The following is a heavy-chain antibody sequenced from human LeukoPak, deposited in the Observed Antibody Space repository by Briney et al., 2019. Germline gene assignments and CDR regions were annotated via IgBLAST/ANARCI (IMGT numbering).Heavy chain of an antibody. CDR3: ARRHCSSTSCYMDV. D-gene: IGHD2-2*01. V-gene: IGHV4-30-4*08. CDR2: IYYSGST. CDR1: GGSISSGDYY. Sequence: TLSLTCTVSGGSISSGDYYWRWIRQPPGKGLEWIGYIYYSGSTYYNPSLKSRVTISVDTSKNQFSLKLSSVTAADTAVYYCARRHCSSTSCYMDVWGKGTTVTVSS. J-gene: IGHJ6*04.